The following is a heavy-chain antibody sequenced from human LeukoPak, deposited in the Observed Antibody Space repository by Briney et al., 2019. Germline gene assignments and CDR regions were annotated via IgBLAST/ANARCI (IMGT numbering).Heavy chain of an antibody. J-gene: IGHJ3*02. CDR3: ARDHVLRYFDWLEAFDI. V-gene: IGHV4-4*07. D-gene: IGHD3-9*01. Sequence: PSETLSLTCTVSGGSISSYYWSWIRQPAGKGLEWIGRIYTSGSTNYNPSLKSRVTMSVDTSKNQFSLKLSSVTAADTAVYYCARDHVLRYFDWLEAFDIWGQGTMVTV. CDR2: IYTSGST. CDR1: GGSISSYY.